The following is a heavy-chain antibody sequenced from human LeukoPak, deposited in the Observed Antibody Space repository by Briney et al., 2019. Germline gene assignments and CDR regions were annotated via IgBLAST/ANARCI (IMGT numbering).Heavy chain of an antibody. V-gene: IGHV4-34*01. J-gene: IGHJ5*02. CDR2: INHSGST. Sequence: PSETLSLTCAVYGGSFRGYYWSWIRQPPGKGLEWIGEINHSGSTNYNPSLKSRVTISVDTSKNQFSLKLSSVTAADTAVYYCARGRLSYDFWSGYRNWFDPWGQGTLVTVSS. D-gene: IGHD3-3*01. CDR1: GGSFRGYY. CDR3: ARGRLSYDFWSGYRNWFDP.